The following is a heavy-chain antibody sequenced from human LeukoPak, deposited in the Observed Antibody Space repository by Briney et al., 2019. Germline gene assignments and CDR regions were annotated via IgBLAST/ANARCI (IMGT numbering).Heavy chain of an antibody. CDR2: VNYGGTT. J-gene: IGHJ4*02. V-gene: IGHV4-34*01. Sequence: SETLSLTCAVYGESLSGYYWSWIRQPPGKGLEWVGQVNYGGTTTSNASLKSRVTILIDTSKNLFSLRLTSVTAADTAVYYCARVGSWYYFDSWGQGTLVTVSS. CDR3: ARVGSWYYFDS. CDR1: GESLSGYY. D-gene: IGHD3-10*01.